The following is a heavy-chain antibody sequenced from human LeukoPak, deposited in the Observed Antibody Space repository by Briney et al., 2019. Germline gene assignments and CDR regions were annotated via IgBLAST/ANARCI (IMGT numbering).Heavy chain of an antibody. CDR3: AREAYSGYDPMKAFLDY. CDR1: GYTFTSYG. V-gene: IGHV1-18*01. D-gene: IGHD5-12*01. J-gene: IGHJ4*02. Sequence: GASVKVSCKASGYTFTSYGISWVRQAPGQGLEWMGWISAYNGNTNYAQKLQGRVTMTTDTSTSTAYMELRSLRSDDTAVYYCAREAYSGYDPMKAFLDYWGQGTLVTVSS. CDR2: ISAYNGNT.